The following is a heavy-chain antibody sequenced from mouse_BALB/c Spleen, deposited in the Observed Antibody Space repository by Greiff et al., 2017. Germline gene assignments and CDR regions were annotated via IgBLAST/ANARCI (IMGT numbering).Heavy chain of an antibody. V-gene: IGHV1S16*01. Sequence: QVQLKQSGAELVKPGASVKLSCKASGYTFTSYYMYWVKQRPGQGLEWIGEINPSNGGTNYNEKFKRKATLTVDKSSSTAYMQLSSLTSEDSAVYYCTITLYGNYVAWFAYWGQGTLVTVSA. CDR2: INPSNGGT. J-gene: IGHJ3*01. D-gene: IGHD2-1*01. CDR1: GYTFTSYY. CDR3: TITLYGNYVAWFAY.